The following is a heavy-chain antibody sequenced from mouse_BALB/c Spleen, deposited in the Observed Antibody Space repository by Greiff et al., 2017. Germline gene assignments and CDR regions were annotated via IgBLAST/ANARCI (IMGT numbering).Heavy chain of an antibody. CDR1: GYTFTSYV. CDR2: INPYNDGT. D-gene: IGHD1-2*01. CDR3: ARVTTTADYFDY. J-gene: IGHJ2*01. V-gene: IGHV1-14*01. Sequence: VHVKQSGPELVKPGASVKMSCKASGYTFTSYVMHWVKQKPGQGLEWIGYINPYNDGTKYNEKFKGKATLTSDKSSSTAYMELSSLTSEDSAVYYCARVTTTADYFDYWGQGTTLTVSS.